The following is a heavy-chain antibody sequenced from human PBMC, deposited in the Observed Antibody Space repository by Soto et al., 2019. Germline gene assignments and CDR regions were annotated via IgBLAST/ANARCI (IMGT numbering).Heavy chain of an antibody. V-gene: IGHV1-69*05. Sequence: SVKVSCKASGGTFSSYAISWVRQAPGQGLEWMGGIIPIFGTANYAQKFQGRVTITRDTSISTAYMELSRLRSDDTAVYYCARAREYYDSSGYYYSWGQGTMVTVSS. CDR1: GGTFSSYA. D-gene: IGHD3-22*01. CDR2: IIPIFGTA. J-gene: IGHJ5*02. CDR3: ARAREYYDSSGYYYS.